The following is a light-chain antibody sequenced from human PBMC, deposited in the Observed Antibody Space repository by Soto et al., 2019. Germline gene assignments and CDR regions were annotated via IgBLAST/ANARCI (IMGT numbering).Light chain of an antibody. CDR2: GAS. V-gene: IGKV3-20*01. CDR3: QQYGSSPPIT. J-gene: IGKJ5*01. Sequence: EIVRTQSPATLSVSPGERATLSCRASQSVSSSYLAWYQQKPGQAPRLLIYGASSRATGIPDRFSGSGSGTDFTLTISRLEPEDFAVYYCQQYGSSPPITFGQGTRLEIK. CDR1: QSVSSSY.